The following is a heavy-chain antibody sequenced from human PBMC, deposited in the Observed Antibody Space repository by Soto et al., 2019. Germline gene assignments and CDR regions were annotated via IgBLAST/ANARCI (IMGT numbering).Heavy chain of an antibody. Sequence: GGSLRLSCAASGFTFSSYGMHWVRQAPGKGLEWVAVISYDGSNKYYADSVKGRFTISRDNSKNTLYLQMNSLRAEDTAVYYCAKDTPPFGLLNEGYFDYWGQGTLVTVSS. J-gene: IGHJ4*02. V-gene: IGHV3-30*18. CDR3: AKDTPPFGLLNEGYFDY. D-gene: IGHD3-16*01. CDR1: GFTFSSYG. CDR2: ISYDGSNK.